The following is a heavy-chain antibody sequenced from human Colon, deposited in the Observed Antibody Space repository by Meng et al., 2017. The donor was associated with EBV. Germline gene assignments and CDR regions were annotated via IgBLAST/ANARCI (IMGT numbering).Heavy chain of an antibody. CDR2: IYHSGST. V-gene: IGHV4-4*02. CDR1: GGSLSSRNW. Sequence: QVRLQDSRPVLRNPSGTLPLPCAVSGGSLSSRNWWSCVLQPTVNGLEWIGEIYHSGSTNYNPSLKSRVTISVDESKNQFSLRLSSVLAADTAVYYCAGVGAYCGGDCYHPRWGQGTLVTVSS. J-gene: IGHJ4*02. CDR3: AGVGAYCGGDCYHPR. D-gene: IGHD2-21*02.